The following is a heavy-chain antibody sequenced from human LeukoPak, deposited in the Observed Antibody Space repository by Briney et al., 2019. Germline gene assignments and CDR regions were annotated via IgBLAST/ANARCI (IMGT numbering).Heavy chain of an antibody. D-gene: IGHD1-26*01. V-gene: IGHV3-23*01. CDR2: ISRSGGRT. J-gene: IGHJ6*02. CDR1: GFSFSSHG. CDR3: AKDDGAPGDYYHGMDV. Sequence: PGGSLRLSCAASGFSFSSHGMSWVRQAPGKGLEWVSVISRSGGRTYYGDSVKGRFTISRDNSKNMLWLQMNSLRAEDTAVYYCAKDDGAPGDYYHGMDVWGRGTTVTVSS.